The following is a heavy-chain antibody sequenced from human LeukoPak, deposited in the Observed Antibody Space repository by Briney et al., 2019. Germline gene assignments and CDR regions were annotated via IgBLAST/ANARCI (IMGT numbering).Heavy chain of an antibody. J-gene: IGHJ4*02. D-gene: IGHD3-3*01. V-gene: IGHV3-73*01. CDR3: ARDQGAPPIFGVVPYFDY. CDR2: IRSKTNTYAT. Sequence: GGSLRLSCAASGFTFSLSAIHWVRQTSGKGLEWVGRIRSKTNTYATAYAASVKGRFTISRDDSKNTLYLQMNSLRAEDTAVYYCARDQGAPPIFGVVPYFDYWGQGTLVAVSS. CDR1: GFTFSLSA.